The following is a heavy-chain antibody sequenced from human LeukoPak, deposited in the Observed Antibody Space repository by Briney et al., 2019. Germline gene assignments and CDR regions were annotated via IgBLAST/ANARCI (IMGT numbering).Heavy chain of an antibody. CDR3: AKDVYTGGTDLFN. V-gene: IGHV3-74*01. CDR1: GFTLGSYW. J-gene: IGHJ4*02. Sequence: GGSLRLSCAASGFTLGSYWMHWVRQAPGKGLVWVSRIDTDERSTNYADSVKGRFTISRDNAKNTLYLQMNSLRAEDTAVYYCAKDVYTGGTDLFNWGQGTLVTVSS. D-gene: IGHD2-8*02. CDR2: IDTDERST.